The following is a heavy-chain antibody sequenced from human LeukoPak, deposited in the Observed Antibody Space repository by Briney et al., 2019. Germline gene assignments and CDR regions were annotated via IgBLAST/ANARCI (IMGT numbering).Heavy chain of an antibody. D-gene: IGHD2-2*01. CDR3: AKGLGGEVPAAILFDY. Sequence: GRSLRLSYALSGFTLRSYAISWVRQAPGKRLEWGSLISGSVGSTYYADSVKARFTISSDNSKNTLYLQMNRLRAEDTAVYYCAKGLGGEVPAAILFDYWGQGILVTVSS. V-gene: IGHV3-23*01. J-gene: IGHJ4*02. CDR1: GFTLRSYA. CDR2: ISGSVGST.